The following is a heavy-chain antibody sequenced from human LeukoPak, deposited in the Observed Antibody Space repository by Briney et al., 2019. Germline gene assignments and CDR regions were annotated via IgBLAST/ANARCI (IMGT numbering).Heavy chain of an antibody. D-gene: IGHD3-10*01. CDR2: ISFDGTNK. CDR3: ARDMYDNGWSSFDY. Sequence: GGSLRLSCAASDFTFSNYAMHWVRQAPGKGLEWVAVISFDGTNKYYANSVQGRFTISRDNSKNTLYLQMNSLRAEDTALYYCARDMYDNGWSSFDYWGQGTLVTVSS. V-gene: IGHV3-30-3*01. CDR1: DFTFSNYA. J-gene: IGHJ4*02.